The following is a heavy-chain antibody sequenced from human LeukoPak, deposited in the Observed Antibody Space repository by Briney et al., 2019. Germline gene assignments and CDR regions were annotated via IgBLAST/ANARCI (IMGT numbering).Heavy chain of an antibody. D-gene: IGHD6-13*01. J-gene: IGHJ6*02. CDR1: GFTFNNYP. Sequence: GGSLRLSCAASGFTFNNYPMTWVRQAPGKGLEWVAVISYDGSNKYYADSVKGRFTISRDNSKNTLYLQMNSLRAEDTAVYYCAKEWSWYGYYGMDVWGQGTTVTVSS. CDR3: AKEWSWYGYYGMDV. CDR2: ISYDGSNK. V-gene: IGHV3-30*18.